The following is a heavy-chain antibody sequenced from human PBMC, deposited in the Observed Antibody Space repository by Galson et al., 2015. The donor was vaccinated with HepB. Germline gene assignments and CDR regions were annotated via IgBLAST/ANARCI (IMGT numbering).Heavy chain of an antibody. CDR1: GFTVNSNH. J-gene: IGHJ4*02. CDR3: AREYSRSWYSGLGY. D-gene: IGHD6-13*01. V-gene: IGHV3-53*01. CDR2: IYSGGTT. Sequence: SLRLSCAASGFTVNSNHMTWVRQAPGKGLEWVSVIYSGGTTSYADSVKGRFTISRDNSKNTMYLQMNSLRAEDAAVYYCAREYSRSWYSGLGYWGQGTLVTVSS.